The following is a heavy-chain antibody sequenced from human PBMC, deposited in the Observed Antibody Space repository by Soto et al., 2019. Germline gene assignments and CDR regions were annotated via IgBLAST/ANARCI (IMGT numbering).Heavy chain of an antibody. CDR2: IWYDGTNK. V-gene: IGHV3-33*01. Sequence: GGSLRLSCAASGFTFSNYGMHWVRQAPGKGLESVAVIWYDGTNKYYADSVKGRFTISRDNSKNTMYLQVNSLRSEDTAVYYCARGIAAAAFGMDVWGQGTTVTVSS. CDR3: ARGIAAAAFGMDV. J-gene: IGHJ6*02. D-gene: IGHD6-13*01. CDR1: GFTFSNYG.